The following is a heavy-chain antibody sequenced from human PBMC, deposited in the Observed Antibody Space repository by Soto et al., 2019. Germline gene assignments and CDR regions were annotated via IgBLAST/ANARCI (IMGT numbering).Heavy chain of an antibody. Sequence: GASVKVSCKTSGYTFTGYYMHWVRQAPGQGLEWMGWINPNSGGTNYAQKFQGWVTMTRDTSISTAYMELSRLRSDDTAVYYCARMEQQLGDYYYYGMDAWGQGTTVTVSS. CDR2: INPNSGGT. J-gene: IGHJ6*02. V-gene: IGHV1-2*04. CDR3: ARMEQQLGDYYYYGMDA. CDR1: GYTFTGYY. D-gene: IGHD6-13*01.